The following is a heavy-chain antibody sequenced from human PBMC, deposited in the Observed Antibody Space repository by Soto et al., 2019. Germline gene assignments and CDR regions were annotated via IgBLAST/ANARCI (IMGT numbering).Heavy chain of an antibody. D-gene: IGHD3-10*01. J-gene: IGHJ6*02. Sequence: QVQLVQSGAEVKKPGASVKVSCKASGYTFTSYAMHWVRQAPGQRLEWMGWINAGNGNTKYSQQFQGRVTITRDTSASTAYMERSRLRSEDTAVYYWAREESGTRVRGVGDGMDVWGQGTTVTVSS. CDR1: GYTFTSYA. CDR3: AREESGTRVRGVGDGMDV. CDR2: INAGNGNT. V-gene: IGHV1-3*01.